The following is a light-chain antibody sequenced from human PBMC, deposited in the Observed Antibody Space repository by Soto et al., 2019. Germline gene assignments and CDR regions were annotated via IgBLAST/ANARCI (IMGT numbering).Light chain of an antibody. J-gene: IGKJ4*01. CDR3: QQSYSTLSLT. V-gene: IGKV1-39*01. Sequence: DIQMTQSPSSLSASVGDRVTITCRASQSISSYLNWYQQKPGKAPKLLIYAASSLQSGVLSRFSGSGSGTDFTLTISSLQPEDFATYYCQQSYSTLSLTFGGGTKVDIK. CDR1: QSISSY. CDR2: AAS.